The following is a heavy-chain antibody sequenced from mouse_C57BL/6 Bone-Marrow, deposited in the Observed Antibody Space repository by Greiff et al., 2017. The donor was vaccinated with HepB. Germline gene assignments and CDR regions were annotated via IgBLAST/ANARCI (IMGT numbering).Heavy chain of an antibody. CDR1: GYTFTDYY. CDR3: ATWDYYFDY. D-gene: IGHD4-1*01. Sequence: VQLQQSGPELVKPGASVKISCKASGYTFTDYYMNWVKQSHGKSLEWIGDINPNNGGTSYNQKFKGKATLTVDKSSSTAYMELRSLTSEDSAVYYCATWDYYFDYWGQGTTLTVSS. V-gene: IGHV1-26*01. CDR2: INPNNGGT. J-gene: IGHJ2*01.